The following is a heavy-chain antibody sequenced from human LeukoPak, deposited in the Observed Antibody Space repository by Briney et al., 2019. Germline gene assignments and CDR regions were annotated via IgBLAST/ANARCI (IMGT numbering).Heavy chain of an antibody. J-gene: IGHJ4*02. CDR1: GFTFSSYA. Sequence: GGSLRLSCAASGFTFSSYAMHWVRQAPGKGLEWVAVISYDGSNKYYADPVKGRFTISRDNSKNTLYLQMNSLRAEDTAVYYCARDPRNVAAAGADFDYWGQGTLVTVSS. V-gene: IGHV3-30-3*01. D-gene: IGHD6-13*01. CDR3: ARDPRNVAAAGADFDY. CDR2: ISYDGSNK.